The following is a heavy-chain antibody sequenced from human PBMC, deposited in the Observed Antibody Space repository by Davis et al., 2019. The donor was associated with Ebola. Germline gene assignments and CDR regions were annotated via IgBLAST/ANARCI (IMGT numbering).Heavy chain of an antibody. D-gene: IGHD3-16*01. CDR1: GGSIARSSYY. J-gene: IGHJ4*02. Sequence: PSETLSLTCTVSGGSIARSSYYWTWIRQAPGKGLEWIGEIDDDGDTTYRASLKSRLTISLDTSKNQFALKLTSVTAADTAIYFCARDFGDGAHLDYWGQGILVTVSS. V-gene: IGHV4-39*06. CDR3: ARDFGDGAHLDY. CDR2: IDDDGDT.